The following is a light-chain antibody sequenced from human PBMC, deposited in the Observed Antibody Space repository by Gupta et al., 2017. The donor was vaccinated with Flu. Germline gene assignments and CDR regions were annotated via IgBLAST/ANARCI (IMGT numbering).Light chain of an antibody. CDR1: SSNIGAGYD. CDR3: QSYDSSLSGSYV. Sequence: QSVLTQPPSVSGAPGQRVTIPCTGSSSNIGAGYDVHWYQQLPGTAPNLLIYGNRNRPSGGPDRVSGSKSGTSAALAITGLQAEEEADYYCQSYDSSLSGSYVFGTGTKVTVL. V-gene: IGLV1-40*01. CDR2: GNR. J-gene: IGLJ1*01.